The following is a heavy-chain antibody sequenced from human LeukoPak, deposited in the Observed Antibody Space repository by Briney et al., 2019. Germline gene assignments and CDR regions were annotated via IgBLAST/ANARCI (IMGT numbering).Heavy chain of an antibody. CDR2: IYYSGST. Sequence: PSETLSLTCTVSGGSISSHYWSWIRRPPGKGLEWIGYIYYSGSTNYNPSFKSRVTISVDTSKNQFSLKLSSVTAADTAVYYCARTNYYDSSGYRYYYYYYYMDVWGKGTTVTVSS. V-gene: IGHV4-59*11. J-gene: IGHJ6*03. D-gene: IGHD3-22*01. CDR1: GGSISSHY. CDR3: ARTNYYDSSGYRYYYYYYYMDV.